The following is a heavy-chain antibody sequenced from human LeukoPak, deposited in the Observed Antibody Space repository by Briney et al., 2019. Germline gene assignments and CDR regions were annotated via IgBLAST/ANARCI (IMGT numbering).Heavy chain of an antibody. CDR3: SRGSGWLSVY. D-gene: IGHD6-19*01. Sequence: GSLRLSFPAPGFPFGDLLMSWFPQAPGKGLEWIGFISGGTTEYAASVKGRFTISRDDSTSIAYLQMNSLTTEDTAVYYCSRGSGWLSVYWGQGTLVTVSS. CDR1: GFPFGDLL. J-gene: IGHJ4*02. CDR2: ISGGTT. V-gene: IGHV3-49*03.